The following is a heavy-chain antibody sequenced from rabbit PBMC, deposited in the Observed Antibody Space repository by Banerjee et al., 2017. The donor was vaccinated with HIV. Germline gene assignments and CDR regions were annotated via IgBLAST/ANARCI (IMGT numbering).Heavy chain of an antibody. V-gene: IGHV1S45*01. CDR3: AREDGGVGGYDNNL. CDR1: GFSFSTKYV. Sequence: QEQLEESGGDLVKPEGSLTLTCTASGFSFSTKYVMYWVRQAPGKGLEWIGCMDTSSDTTYYATWAKGRFTISKTSWTTVTLQMTSLTAADTATYFCAREDGGVGGYDNNLWGQGTLVTVS. CDR2: MDTSSDTT. J-gene: IGHJ4*01. D-gene: IGHD1-1*01.